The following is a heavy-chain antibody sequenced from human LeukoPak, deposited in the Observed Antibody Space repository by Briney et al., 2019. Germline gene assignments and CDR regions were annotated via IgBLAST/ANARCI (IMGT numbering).Heavy chain of an antibody. D-gene: IGHD1-20*01. CDR1: GGSISSGGYY. J-gene: IGHJ4*02. V-gene: IGHV4-31*03. Sequence: SETLSLTCTVSGGSISSGGYYWSWIRQHPGKGLEWIGYIYYSGSTYYNPSLKSRVTISVDTSKNQFSLKLSSVTAADTAAYYCARVPRQLTGPFDYWGQGTLVTVSS. CDR3: ARVPRQLTGPFDY. CDR2: IYYSGST.